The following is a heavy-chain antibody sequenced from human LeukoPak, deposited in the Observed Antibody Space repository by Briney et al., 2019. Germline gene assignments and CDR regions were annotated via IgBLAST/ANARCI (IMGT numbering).Heavy chain of an antibody. Sequence: PGRSLRLSCAASGFTFSNYGMHWVRQAPGKGLEWVAVIWYDGSTEYYADSVKGRFTISRDNSKNTLYLQMNSLSAEDTAVYYCAKVGSSDDHDFWGQGTLVTVSS. D-gene: IGHD1-26*01. CDR1: GFTFSNYG. CDR3: AKVGSSDDHDF. V-gene: IGHV3-33*06. J-gene: IGHJ4*02. CDR2: IWYDGSTE.